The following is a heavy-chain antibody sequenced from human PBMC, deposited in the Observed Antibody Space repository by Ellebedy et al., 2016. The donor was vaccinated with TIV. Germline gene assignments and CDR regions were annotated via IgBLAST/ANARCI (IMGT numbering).Heavy chain of an antibody. J-gene: IGHJ5*02. CDR1: GFNFRSYW. CDR3: ARRASYGDYAVQVNPWFDP. V-gene: IGHV3-7*01. Sequence: GGFLRLSCAASGFNFRSYWMTWVRQAPGKGLEWVAKIRQEGDEIYYVESVKGRFTISRDNAKNSLFLQMNSLRVEATAVYYCARRASYGDYAVQVNPWFDPWGQGTLVTVSS. CDR2: IRQEGDEI. D-gene: IGHD4-17*01.